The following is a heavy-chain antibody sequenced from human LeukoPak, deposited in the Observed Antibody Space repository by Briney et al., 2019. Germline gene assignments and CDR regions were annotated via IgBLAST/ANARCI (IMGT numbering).Heavy chain of an antibody. J-gene: IGHJ4*02. CDR1: GGSISSSSYY. Sequence: SETLSLTCTVSGGSISSSSYYWGWIRQPPGKGLEWIGRIYYSGSTYYNPSLKSRVTIYVDTSKNQFSLKLSSVTAADTAVYYCAGPGYSSSWYIYWGQGTLVTVSS. CDR3: AGPGYSSSWYIY. V-gene: IGHV4-39*01. D-gene: IGHD6-13*01. CDR2: IYYSGST.